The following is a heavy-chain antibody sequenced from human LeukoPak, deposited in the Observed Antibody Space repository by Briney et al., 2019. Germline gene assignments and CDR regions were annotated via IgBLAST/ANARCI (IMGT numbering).Heavy chain of an antibody. CDR1: GFTFSSYG. CDR3: AKDNLRSYYGSAAGGFDP. J-gene: IGHJ5*02. Sequence: GGSLRLSCAASGFTFSSYGMHWVRQAPGKGLEWVSGISWNSGSIGYADSVKGRFTISRDNAKNSLYLQMNSLRAEDTALYYCAKDNLRSYYGSAAGGFDPWGQGTLVTVSS. V-gene: IGHV3-9*01. D-gene: IGHD3-10*01. CDR2: ISWNSGSI.